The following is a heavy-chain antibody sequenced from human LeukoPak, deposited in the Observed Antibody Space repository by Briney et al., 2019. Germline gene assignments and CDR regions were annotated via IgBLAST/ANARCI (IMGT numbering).Heavy chain of an antibody. CDR2: IYYSGST. D-gene: IGHD3-10*01. J-gene: IGHJ5*02. CDR3: ARSPRTHYYGSGSYISGFDP. CDR1: GGSISSSSYY. V-gene: IGHV4-39*01. Sequence: SETLSLTCTVSGGSISSSSYYWGWIRQPPGKGLEWIGSIYYSGSTYYNPSLKSRVTISVDTSKNQFSLKLSSVTAADTAVYYCARSPRTHYYGSGSYISGFDPWGQGTLVTVSS.